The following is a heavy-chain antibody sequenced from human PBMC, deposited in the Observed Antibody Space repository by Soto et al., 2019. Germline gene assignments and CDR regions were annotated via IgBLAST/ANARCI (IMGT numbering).Heavy chain of an antibody. Sequence: SETLSLTCTVSGGSISSYYWSWIRQPPGKGLEWIGYIYYSGSTNYNPSHKSRVTISVDTSKNQFSLKLSSVTAADTAVYYCARRKGIAAVYYYYYMDVWGKGTTVTVSS. CDR1: GGSISSYY. D-gene: IGHD6-25*01. J-gene: IGHJ6*03. V-gene: IGHV4-59*08. CDR3: ARRKGIAAVYYYYYMDV. CDR2: IYYSGST.